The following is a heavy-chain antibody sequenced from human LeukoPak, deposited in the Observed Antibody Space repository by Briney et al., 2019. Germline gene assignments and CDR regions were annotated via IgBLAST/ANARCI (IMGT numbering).Heavy chain of an antibody. V-gene: IGHV3-73*01. Sequence: GESLRLSCAASGFTFSGSAMHWVRQASGKGLEWVGRIRSKANSYATAYAASVKGRFTISRDDSKNTAYLQMNSLKTEDTAVYYCTRHDSSGCYRYWGQGTLVTVSS. CDR1: GFTFSGSA. D-gene: IGHD6-19*01. CDR3: TRHDSSGCYRY. J-gene: IGHJ4*02. CDR2: IRSKANSYAT.